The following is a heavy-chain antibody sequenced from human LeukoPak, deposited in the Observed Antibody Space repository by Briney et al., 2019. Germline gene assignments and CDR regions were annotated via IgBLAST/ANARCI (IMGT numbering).Heavy chain of an antibody. CDR3: ARALRYYYDSSGYW. Sequence: SVKVSCKASGGTFSSYAISWVRQAPGQGLEWMGRIIPILGIANYAQKFQGRVTITADKSTSTAYMELSSLRSEDAAVYYCARALRYYYDSSGYWWGQGTLVTVSS. CDR1: GGTFSSYA. V-gene: IGHV1-69*04. D-gene: IGHD3-22*01. CDR2: IIPILGIA. J-gene: IGHJ4*02.